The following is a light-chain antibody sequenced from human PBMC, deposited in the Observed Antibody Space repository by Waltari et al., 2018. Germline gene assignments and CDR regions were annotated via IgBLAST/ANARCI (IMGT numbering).Light chain of an antibody. J-gene: IGKJ1*01. CDR1: QSISTS. CDR2: SAY. CDR3: QQRSSWPRT. Sequence: EIVLTQSPATVSLSQGERVTLPCRASQSISTSLAWYQQKPGQAPSLLIYSAYNVATGIPARFSGSGSGTDFTLTISSLEPEDSAVYYCQQRSSWPRTFGQGTKVEIK. V-gene: IGKV3-11*01.